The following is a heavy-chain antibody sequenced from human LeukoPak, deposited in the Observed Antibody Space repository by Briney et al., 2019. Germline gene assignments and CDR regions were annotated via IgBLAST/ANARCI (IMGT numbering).Heavy chain of an antibody. J-gene: IGHJ4*02. D-gene: IGHD2-2*01. CDR1: GYSFTSYW. V-gene: IGHV5-51*01. Sequence: RGESLKISCKGSGYSFTSYWIAWVRQMPGKGLEWMGSIYPGDSDARYTPSFQGQVTISAAKSISTTYLQWSSLKASDTAFYYCATHSSTSAQDYFDYWGQGTLVTVSS. CDR3: ATHSSTSAQDYFDY. CDR2: IYPGDSDA.